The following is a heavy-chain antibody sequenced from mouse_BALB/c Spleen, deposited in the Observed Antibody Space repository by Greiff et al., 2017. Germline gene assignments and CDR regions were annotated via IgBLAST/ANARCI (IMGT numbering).Heavy chain of an antibody. CDR2: ISSGGST. CDR1: GFTFSSYA. J-gene: IGHJ2*01. D-gene: IGHD2-4*01. Sequence: DVKLVESGGGLVKPGGSLKLSCAASGFTFSSYAMSWVRQTPEKRLEWVASISSGGSTYYPDSVKGRFTISRDNARNILYLQMSSLRSEDTAMYYCARVYDYDAVDYWGQGTTLTVSS. CDR3: ARVYDYDAVDY. V-gene: IGHV5-6-5*01.